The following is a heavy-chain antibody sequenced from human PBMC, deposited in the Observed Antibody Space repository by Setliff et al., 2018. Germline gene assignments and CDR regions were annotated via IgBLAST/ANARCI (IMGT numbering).Heavy chain of an antibody. V-gene: IGHV4-59*01. D-gene: IGHD3-3*01. CDR2: IYYSGST. J-gene: IGHJ6*03. Sequence: SETLSLTCTVSGGSISSYYWSWIRQPPGKGLEWIGYIYYSGSTNYNPSLKSRVTISVDTSKNQFSLKLSSVTAADTAVYYCARMGGFQYMDVWGKGTTVTVSS. CDR3: ARMGGFQYMDV. CDR1: GGSISSYY.